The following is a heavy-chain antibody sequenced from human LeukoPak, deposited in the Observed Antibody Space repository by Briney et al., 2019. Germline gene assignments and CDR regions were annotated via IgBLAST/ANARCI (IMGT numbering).Heavy chain of an antibody. CDR2: IYYSGST. CDR1: GGSISSSSYY. Sequence: SETLSLTCTVSGGSISSSSYYWGWIRQPPGKGLEWIGSIYYSGSTYYNPSLKSRVTISVDTSKNQFSLKLSSVTAADTAVYYCASPPVEQQLGFDYWGQGTLVTVSS. D-gene: IGHD6-13*01. CDR3: ASPPVEQQLGFDY. V-gene: IGHV4-39*01. J-gene: IGHJ4*02.